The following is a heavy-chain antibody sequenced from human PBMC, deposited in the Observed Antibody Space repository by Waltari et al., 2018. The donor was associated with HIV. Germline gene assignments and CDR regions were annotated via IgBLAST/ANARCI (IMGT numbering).Heavy chain of an antibody. CDR3: ATLVNTEGYDF. V-gene: IGHV1-3*01. D-gene: IGHD4-17*01. CDR1: SNSFSLYS. J-gene: IGHJ4*02. Sequence: VQFVQSGAELKKPGASVKVSCTASSNSFSLYSIHWVRQAPGQRLEWMGAINAGSGNTQYSQKFKARVTMTRDTSASTAYMELNSLRSEDTAVYYCATLVNTEGYDFWGQGTLVTVSS. CDR2: INAGSGNT.